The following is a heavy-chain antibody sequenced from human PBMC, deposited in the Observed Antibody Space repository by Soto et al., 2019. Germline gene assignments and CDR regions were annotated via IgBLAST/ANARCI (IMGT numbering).Heavy chain of an antibody. CDR1: GLTFSDST. CDR2: IRTKVNSYAK. D-gene: IGHD3-10*01. CDR3: TTRQSGV. Sequence: GGSLRLSCAASGLTFSDSTINWVRQAPGKGLEWVALIRTKVNSYAKVYAASVRGRFTISWDDSKNTAYLQMNSLRSDDRAMYYCTTRQSGVWGQGTTVTVSS. V-gene: IGHV3-73*01. J-gene: IGHJ6*02.